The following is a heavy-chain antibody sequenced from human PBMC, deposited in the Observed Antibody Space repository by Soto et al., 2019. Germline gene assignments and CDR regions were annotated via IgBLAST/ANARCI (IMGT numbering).Heavy chain of an antibody. Sequence: QVQLQESGPGLVKPSQTLSLTCTVSGGSISSGGYYWSWIRQHPGKGLEWIGYIYYSGSTYYNPSLKSRVTISVDTSKNQFSLKLSSGTAADTAVYYCARVMYFSSSPYYFDYWGQGTLVTVSS. J-gene: IGHJ4*02. V-gene: IGHV4-31*03. D-gene: IGHD6-6*01. CDR1: GGSISSGGYY. CDR2: IYYSGST. CDR3: ARVMYFSSSPYYFDY.